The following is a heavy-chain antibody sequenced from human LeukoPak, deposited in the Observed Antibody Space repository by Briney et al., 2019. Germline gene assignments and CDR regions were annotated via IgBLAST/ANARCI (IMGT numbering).Heavy chain of an antibody. Sequence: PSETLSLTCTVSGGSISSSSYYWGWIRQPPGRGLEWIGNIYYSGSTYYNPSLKSRVTISVDTSKNHFSLKLSSVTAADTAVYYCARRIGSGWYDYWGQGTLVTVSS. CDR2: IYYSGST. V-gene: IGHV4-39*01. CDR1: GGSISSSSYY. D-gene: IGHD6-19*01. J-gene: IGHJ4*02. CDR3: ARRIGSGWYDY.